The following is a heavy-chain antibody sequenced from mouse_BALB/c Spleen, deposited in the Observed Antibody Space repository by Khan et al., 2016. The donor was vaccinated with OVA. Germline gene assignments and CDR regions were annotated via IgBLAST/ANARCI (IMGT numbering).Heavy chain of an antibody. Sequence: EVKLVESGAELVKPGASVKLSCTASGFNIKDTYMHWVKQRPEQGLEWIGRIDPANGNTKYDPKFQGKATITADTSSNTAYLQLSSLTSEDTAVYYCASPNWFAYWGQGTLVTVSA. CDR1: GFNIKDTY. V-gene: IGHV14-3*02. CDR3: ASPNWFAY. J-gene: IGHJ3*01. CDR2: IDPANGNT.